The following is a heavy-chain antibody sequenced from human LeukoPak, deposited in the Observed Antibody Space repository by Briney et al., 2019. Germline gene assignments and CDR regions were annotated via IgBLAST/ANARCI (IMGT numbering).Heavy chain of an antibody. Sequence: ETLSLTCTVSGGSISSSSYYWGWIRQPPGKGLEWIGSIYYSGSTYYNPSLKSRVTISVDTSKNQFSLKLSSVTAADTAVYYCARDDSSGYYYFDYWGQGTLVTVSS. CDR2: IYYSGST. D-gene: IGHD3-22*01. CDR1: GGSISSSSYY. V-gene: IGHV4-39*07. CDR3: ARDDSSGYYYFDY. J-gene: IGHJ4*02.